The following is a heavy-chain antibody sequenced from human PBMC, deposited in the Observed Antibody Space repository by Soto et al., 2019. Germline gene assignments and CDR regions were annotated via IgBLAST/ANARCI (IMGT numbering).Heavy chain of an antibody. D-gene: IGHD3-3*01. CDR3: ARDVDFWSGYSYYFDY. Sequence: EVQLVESGGGLVQPGGSLRLSCAASGFTFSSYSMNWVRQAPGKGLEWVSYISSSSSTIYYADSVKGQFTISRDNAKNSLYLQMNSLRAEDTAVYYCARDVDFWSGYSYYFDYWGQGTLVTVSS. CDR1: GFTFSSYS. V-gene: IGHV3-48*01. CDR2: ISSSSSTI. J-gene: IGHJ4*02.